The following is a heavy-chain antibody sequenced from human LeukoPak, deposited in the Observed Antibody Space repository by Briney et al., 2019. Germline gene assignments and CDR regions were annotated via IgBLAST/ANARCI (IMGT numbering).Heavy chain of an antibody. V-gene: IGHV1-18*04. CDR2: ISAYNGNT. D-gene: IGHD1-7*01. J-gene: IGHJ4*02. Sequence: GASVKVSCKASGYTFTVYYMHWVRQAPGQGLEWMGWISAYNGNTNYAQKLQGRVTMTTDTSTSTAYMELSSLRSEDTAVYYCARDGELSTSPDYWGQGTLVTVSS. CDR1: GYTFTVYY. CDR3: ARDGELSTSPDY.